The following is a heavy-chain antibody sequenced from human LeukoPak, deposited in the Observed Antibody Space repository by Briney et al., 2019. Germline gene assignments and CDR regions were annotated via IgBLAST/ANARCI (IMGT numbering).Heavy chain of an antibody. D-gene: IGHD3-10*01. J-gene: IGHJ4*02. Sequence: SETLSLTCAVYGGSFSGYYWSWIRQPPGKGLEWMGEINHSGSTNYNPSLKSRLTISVDTSNNHFSLKLSSVTAADTAVYYCAREGSGYFDYWGQGTLVTVSS. CDR1: GGSFSGYY. V-gene: IGHV4-34*01. CDR3: AREGSGYFDY. CDR2: INHSGST.